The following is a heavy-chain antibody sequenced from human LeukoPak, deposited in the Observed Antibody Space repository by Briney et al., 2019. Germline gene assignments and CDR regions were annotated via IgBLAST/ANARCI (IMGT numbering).Heavy chain of an antibody. CDR2: INPNSGGT. V-gene: IGHV1-2*04. J-gene: IGHJ6*02. Sequence: ASVKVSCKASGYTFTGYYMHWVRQAPGQGLEWMGWINPNSGGTNHAQKFQGWVTMTRDTSISTAYMELSRLRSDDTAVYYCAREYCTNGVCYYGMDVWGQGTTVTVSS. CDR1: GYTFTGYY. CDR3: AREYCTNGVCYYGMDV. D-gene: IGHD2-8*01.